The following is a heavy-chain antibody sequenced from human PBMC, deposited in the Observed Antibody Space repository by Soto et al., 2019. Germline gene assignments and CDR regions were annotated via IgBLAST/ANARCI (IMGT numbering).Heavy chain of an antibody. D-gene: IGHD3-22*01. CDR1: GGTFSSYA. J-gene: IGHJ4*02. CDR2: IIPIFGTA. CDR3: ARGATYYYDSTSYYFDY. Sequence: SVKVSCKASGGTFSSYAISWVRQAPGQGLEWMGGIIPIFGTANYAQKFQGRVTITSDESTSTAYMELSSLRSEDTAVYYCARGATYYYDSTSYYFDYWGQGTLVTV. V-gene: IGHV1-69*13.